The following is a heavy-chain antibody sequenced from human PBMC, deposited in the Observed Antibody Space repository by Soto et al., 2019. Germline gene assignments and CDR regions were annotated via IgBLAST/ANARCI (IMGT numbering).Heavy chain of an antibody. J-gene: IGHJ5*01. CDR2: IIPIFGTA. Sequence: QVQLVQSGAEVKKPGSSVKVSCKASGGTFSSYAISWVRQAPGQGLEWMGGIIPIFGTANYAQKFQGRVTITADESTSTAYMELSSLRSEDTAVYYCARDFRITMVRGVTPGRFDSWGQGTLVTVSS. CDR3: ARDFRITMVRGVTPGRFDS. D-gene: IGHD3-10*01. CDR1: GGTFSSYA. V-gene: IGHV1-69*01.